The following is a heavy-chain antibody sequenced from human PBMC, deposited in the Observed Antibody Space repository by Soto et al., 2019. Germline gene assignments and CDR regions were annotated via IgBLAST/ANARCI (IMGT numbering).Heavy chain of an antibody. D-gene: IGHD4-17*01. CDR1: GFTFSSYA. CDR2: ISGSGGST. CDR3: AKSTLDYGDYWGFDY. J-gene: IGHJ4*02. V-gene: IGHV3-23*01. Sequence: PGGSLRLSCAASGFTFSSYAMNWVRQAPGKGLEWVSVISGSGGSTYYADSVKGRFTISRDNSKNTLYLQMNSLRAEDTAVYYCAKSTLDYGDYWGFDYWGQGTLVTVSS.